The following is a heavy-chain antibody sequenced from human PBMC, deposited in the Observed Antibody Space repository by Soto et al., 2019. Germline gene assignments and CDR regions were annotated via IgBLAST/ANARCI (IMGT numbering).Heavy chain of an antibody. J-gene: IGHJ6*02. Sequence: QVQLQESGPGLVKPSETLSLTCTVSGGTISRYYWSWIRQPPGKGLEWIGYMYNTGSTVYNPSFKSWVTISADTSKIQFCLKLNSVIAAETAVYYCARDLWGYCGTDCYPLDVWGQGTTVTVSS. D-gene: IGHD2-21*02. V-gene: IGHV4-59*01. CDR1: GGTISRYY. CDR2: MYNTGST. CDR3: ARDLWGYCGTDCYPLDV.